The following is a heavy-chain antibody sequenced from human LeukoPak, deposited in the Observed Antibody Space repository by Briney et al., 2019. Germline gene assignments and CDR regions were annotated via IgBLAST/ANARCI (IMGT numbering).Heavy chain of an antibody. CDR3: ARGTIYGNWFDP. V-gene: IGHV4-59*08. D-gene: IGHD4-17*01. J-gene: IGHJ5*02. CDR2: IYYSGRT. CDR1: GGSISNYY. Sequence: PSETLSLTCTVSGGSISNYYWNWIRRPPGKGLEWVGYIYYSGRTSYNPSLKSRVTISVDTSKNQFSLKLSSVTAADTAVYYCARGTIYGNWFDPWGQGTLVTVSS.